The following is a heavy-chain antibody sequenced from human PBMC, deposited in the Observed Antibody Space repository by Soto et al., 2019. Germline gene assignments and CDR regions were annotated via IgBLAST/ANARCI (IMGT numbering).Heavy chain of an antibody. V-gene: IGHV3-74*01. CDR2: INSDGTRT. Sequence: GRSLRLSCAASGFTFNNYWMHWVRQAPGKGLVWVSRINSDGTRTNYADSVKGRFTISRDNAENTLYLQMNSLTAEYTAVYYCARVPVRYYYMDVWGKGTTGTVSS. CDR3: ARVPVRYYYMDV. CDR1: GFTFNNYW. J-gene: IGHJ6*03.